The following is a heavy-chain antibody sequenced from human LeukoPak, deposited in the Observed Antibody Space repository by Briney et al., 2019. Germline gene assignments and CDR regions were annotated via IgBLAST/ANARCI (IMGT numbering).Heavy chain of an antibody. D-gene: IGHD3-22*01. CDR2: IHCSGST. CDR1: GFTFSSYS. Sequence: GSLRLSCAASGFTFSSYSMSWVRQAPGKGLEWIGSIHCSGSTYYNPSLKSRVTIFADTSKNQFSLRLTSVTAADTAVYYCARNKYDTAFDIWGRGTMVTVSS. V-gene: IGHV4-59*05. CDR3: ARNKYDTAFDI. J-gene: IGHJ3*02.